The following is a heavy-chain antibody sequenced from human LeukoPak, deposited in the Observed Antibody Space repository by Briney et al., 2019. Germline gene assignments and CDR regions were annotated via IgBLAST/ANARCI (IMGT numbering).Heavy chain of an antibody. Sequence: GGSLRLSCAASGFTFSSYSTNWVRQAPGKGLEWVSSISSGSSYIYYADSVKGRFTISRDNAKNSLYLQMNSLSAEDTAVYYCACTSGYDFSSYYYYYMDVWGKGTTVTVSS. CDR3: ACTSGYDFSSYYYYYMDV. CDR1: GFTFSSYS. J-gene: IGHJ6*03. CDR2: ISSGSSYI. D-gene: IGHD5-12*01. V-gene: IGHV3-21*01.